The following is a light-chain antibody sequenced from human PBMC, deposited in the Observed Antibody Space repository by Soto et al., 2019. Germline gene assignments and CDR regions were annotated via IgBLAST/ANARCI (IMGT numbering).Light chain of an antibody. CDR1: QTVRNNY. Sequence: EFVLTQSPGTLSLSPGERATLSCRASQTVRNNYLAWYQQKPGQAPRLLIYDASSRATGIPDRFSGGGSGTDFTLTITRMETEDFAVYSCQQFRSYPLNFGGGTKVDI. V-gene: IGKV3-20*01. CDR3: QQFRSYPLN. CDR2: DAS. J-gene: IGKJ4*01.